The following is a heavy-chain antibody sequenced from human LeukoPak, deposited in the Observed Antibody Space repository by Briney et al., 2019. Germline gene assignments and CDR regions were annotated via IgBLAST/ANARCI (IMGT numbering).Heavy chain of an antibody. V-gene: IGHV4-39*01. CDR1: GGSISSNSYY. CDR2: IYYSGST. J-gene: IGHJ4*02. Sequence: PSETLSLTCTVSGGSISSNSYYWGWIRQPPGKGLEWIGSIYYSGSTYYNSSLKSRVTISVDTSKNQFSLKLSSVTAADTAVYYCARFVDFDWLFPDYWGQGTLVTVSS. CDR3: ARFVDFDWLFPDY. D-gene: IGHD3-9*01.